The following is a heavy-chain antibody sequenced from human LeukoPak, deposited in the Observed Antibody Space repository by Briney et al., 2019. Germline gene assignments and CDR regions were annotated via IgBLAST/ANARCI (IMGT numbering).Heavy chain of an antibody. Sequence: ASVKVSCKASGYTFTSYDTNWVRQATGQGLEWMGWMNPNSGNTGYAQKFQGRVTMTRNTSISTAYMELSSLRSEDTAVYYCARVVEMATILFDYWGQGTLVTVSS. V-gene: IGHV1-8*01. CDR2: MNPNSGNT. D-gene: IGHD5-24*01. CDR1: GYTFTSYD. J-gene: IGHJ4*02. CDR3: ARVVEMATILFDY.